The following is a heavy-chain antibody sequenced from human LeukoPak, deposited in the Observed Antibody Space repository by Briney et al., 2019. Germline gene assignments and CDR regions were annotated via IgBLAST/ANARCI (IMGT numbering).Heavy chain of an antibody. V-gene: IGHV1-2*02. CDR1: GYSFTGYY. D-gene: IGHD3-10*01. CDR3: ARVRSTMVRGVILNPSRPFDY. CDR2: ISPNSGGA. J-gene: IGHJ4*02. Sequence: ASVKVSCTASGYSFTGYYIHWVRQAPGQGLEWMGWISPNSGGANYTEEFQGRVTMTRDTSISTAYMELSSLRSDDTAVYYCARVRSTMVRGVILNPSRPFDYWGQGTLVTVSS.